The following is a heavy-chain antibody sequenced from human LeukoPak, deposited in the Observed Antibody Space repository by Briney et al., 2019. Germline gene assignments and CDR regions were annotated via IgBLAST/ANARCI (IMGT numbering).Heavy chain of an antibody. CDR2: IFPGDSDT. J-gene: IGHJ4*02. V-gene: IGHV5-51*01. CDR1: GNTFTNYW. Sequence: GESLKISCQGSGNTFTNYWVAWVRQMPGKGLEWMGIIFPGDSDTRYSPPFQGQVTISADKSISTAYLQWSSLKASDTAMYYCARHGDGITISPFDYWGQGTLVTVSS. CDR3: ARHGDGITISPFDY. D-gene: IGHD3-9*01.